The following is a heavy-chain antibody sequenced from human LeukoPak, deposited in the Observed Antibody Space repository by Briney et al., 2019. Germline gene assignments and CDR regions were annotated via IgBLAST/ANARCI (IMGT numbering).Heavy chain of an antibody. CDR3: ARGFHHDAFDI. CDR1: GGSISSGGYY. J-gene: IGHJ3*02. D-gene: IGHD2-21*01. Sequence: SETLSLTCTVSGGSISSGGYYWSWIRQHPGTGLEWIGYIYYSGSTYYNPSLKSRVTISVDTSKNQFSLKLSSVTAADTAVYYCARGFHHDAFDIWGQGTMVTVSS. V-gene: IGHV4-31*03. CDR2: IYYSGST.